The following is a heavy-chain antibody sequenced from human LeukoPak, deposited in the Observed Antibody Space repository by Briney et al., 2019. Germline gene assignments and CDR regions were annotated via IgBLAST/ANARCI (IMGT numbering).Heavy chain of an antibody. CDR1: GGSISSGGYY. CDR3: ARDQPLWFGVPMGYFDY. D-gene: IGHD3-10*01. V-gene: IGHV4-61*10. J-gene: IGHJ4*02. CDR2: IYYSGST. Sequence: PSETLSLTCAVSGGSISSGGYYWSCIRQPAGKGLECIGRIYYSGSTNYNPSLKSRVTISVDTSKNQFSLKLSSVTAADTAVYYCARDQPLWFGVPMGYFDYWGQGTLVTVSS.